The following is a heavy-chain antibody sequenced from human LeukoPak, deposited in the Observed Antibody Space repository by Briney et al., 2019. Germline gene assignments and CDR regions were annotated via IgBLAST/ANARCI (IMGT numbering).Heavy chain of an antibody. V-gene: IGHV3-53*01. D-gene: IGHD3-10*01. CDR3: ATDRDPHYGMHV. J-gene: IGHJ6*02. CDR1: GFSVINNY. Sequence: GSLRLSCAASGFSVINNYVTWVRQAPGKGLEWVSVIYTGDRADYSVSVKGRFTISRDNFKNMLYLQMNNLRVEDSAVYYCATDRDPHYGMHVWGQGTTVTVSS. CDR2: IYTGDRA.